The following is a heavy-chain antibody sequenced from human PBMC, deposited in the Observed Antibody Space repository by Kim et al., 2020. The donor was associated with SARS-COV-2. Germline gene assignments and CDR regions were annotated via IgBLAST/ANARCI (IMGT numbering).Heavy chain of an antibody. Sequence: YYADSVKGRFTISRDNSKNTLYLQMNSLRVEDTAVYSCAKRAGEGRWFDPWGQGTLVTVSS. J-gene: IGHJ5*02. D-gene: IGHD3-10*01. CDR3: AKRAGEGRWFDP. V-gene: IGHV3-23*01.